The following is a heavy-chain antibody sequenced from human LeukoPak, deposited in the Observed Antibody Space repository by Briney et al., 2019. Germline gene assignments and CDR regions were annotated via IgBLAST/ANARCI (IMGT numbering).Heavy chain of an antibody. CDR3: ARAVPASDYYDSSGYFGY. Sequence: GASVKVSCKASGGTFSSYAISWVRQAPGQGLEWMGIINPSGGGTSYAQKFQGRVTMTRDTSTSTVYMELSSLRSEDTAVYYCARAVPASDYYDSSGYFGYWDQGTLVTVSS. CDR1: GGTFSSYA. J-gene: IGHJ4*02. D-gene: IGHD3-22*01. CDR2: INPSGGGT. V-gene: IGHV1-46*01.